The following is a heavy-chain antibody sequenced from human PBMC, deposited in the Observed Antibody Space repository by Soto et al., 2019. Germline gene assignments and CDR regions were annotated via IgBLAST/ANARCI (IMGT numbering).Heavy chain of an antibody. CDR1: CDSGIRVVFN. V-gene: IGHV4-30-4*01. D-gene: IGHD3-3*01. CDR3: ARAPVGLDTISYFDY. CDR2: IYNGGST. Sequence: PSETLSFTGTFSCDSGIRVVFNWAWLRRPPGKGLEWIGYIYNGGSTYYRPSLESRMRMSLDASRNHYSLRLTSVTAADTAVYFCARAPVGLDTISYFDYWGQGKLVTVSS. J-gene: IGHJ4*02.